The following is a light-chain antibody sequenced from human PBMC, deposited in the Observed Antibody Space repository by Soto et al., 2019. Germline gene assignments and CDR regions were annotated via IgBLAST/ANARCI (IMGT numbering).Light chain of an antibody. CDR3: SSYTRSSTLV. CDR2: EVS. V-gene: IGLV2-14*01. J-gene: IGLJ1*01. CDR1: SSDDGFYNF. Sequence: QSALTQPASVSGSPGQSITIPCTGTSSDDGFYNFVSWYQQHPGKAPKLLIYEVSNRPSGVSYRFSGSKSGNTASLTISGLQAEDEADYYCSSYTRSSTLVFGTGTKLTVL.